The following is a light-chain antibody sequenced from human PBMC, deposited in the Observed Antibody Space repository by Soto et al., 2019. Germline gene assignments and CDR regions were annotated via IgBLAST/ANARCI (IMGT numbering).Light chain of an antibody. J-gene: IGKJ4*01. CDR1: QTVRNKY. Sequence: EFVLTQSPGTRSLSPGERATLSCGASQTVRNKYLAWYQQKPGQAPRLLIYDASNRATGIPARFSGSGSGTDFTLTITSLENEDFAVYDCQQRSTWTLTFGGGTKVDIK. CDR2: DAS. V-gene: IGKV3-11*01. CDR3: QQRSTWTLT.